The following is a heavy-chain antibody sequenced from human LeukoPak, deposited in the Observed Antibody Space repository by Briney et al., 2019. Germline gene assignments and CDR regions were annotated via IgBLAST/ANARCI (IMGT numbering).Heavy chain of an antibody. Sequence: GGSLRLSCAASGFTFSSYWMSWVRRAPGKGLEGVSVISGSGGSTFYADSVKGRFTISRDNSKNTLYLQMNSLRAEDTAVYYCASDSCSPEYFQHWGQGTLVTVSS. CDR1: GFTFSSYW. CDR3: ASDSCSPEYFQH. CDR2: ISGSGGST. D-gene: IGHD2-2*01. V-gene: IGHV3-66*01. J-gene: IGHJ1*01.